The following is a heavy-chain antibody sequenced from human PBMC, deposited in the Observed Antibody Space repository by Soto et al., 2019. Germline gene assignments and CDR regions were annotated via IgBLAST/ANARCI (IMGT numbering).Heavy chain of an antibody. V-gene: IGHV3-33*01. CDR1: GFTFSSYG. D-gene: IGHD5-12*01. J-gene: IGHJ6*02. CDR3: ARDRGYSGYDSPRSYYGMDV. Sequence: QGQLVESGGGVVQPGRSLRLSCAASGFTFSSYGMHWVRQAPGKGLERVAVIWVDGTNKYYADSVKGRFTISRDNYKKTLYLQMNSLRAEHTAVYYCARDRGYSGYDSPRSYYGMDVWGQGNTVTVSS. CDR2: IWVDGTNK.